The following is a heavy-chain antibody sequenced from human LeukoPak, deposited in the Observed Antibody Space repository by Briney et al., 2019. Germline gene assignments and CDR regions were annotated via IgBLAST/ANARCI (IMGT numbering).Heavy chain of an antibody. J-gene: IGHJ6*02. CDR1: GGSISNYY. D-gene: IGHD6-19*01. CDR2: VYYTGAT. Sequence: SETLSLTCTISGGSISNYYWSWVRQTPGKGLEWIGIVYYTGATNYNPSLKSRVTISVDTSKNQFSLKLSSVTAADTAVYYCARGGGYSSGWYKKDYYGMDVWGQGTTVAVSS. CDR3: ARGGGYSSGWYKKDYYGMDV. V-gene: IGHV4-59*12.